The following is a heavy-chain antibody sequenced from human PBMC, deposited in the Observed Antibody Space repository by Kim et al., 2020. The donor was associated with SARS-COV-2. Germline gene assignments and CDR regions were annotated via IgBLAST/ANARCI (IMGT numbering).Heavy chain of an antibody. CDR3: ARDAYTAMPHYYYYGMDV. V-gene: IGHV1-69*04. D-gene: IGHD5-18*01. CDR2: IIPILGIA. CDR1: GGTFSSYA. J-gene: IGHJ6*02. Sequence: ASVKVSCKASGGTFSSYAISWVRQAPGQGLEWMGRIIPILGIANYAQKFQGRVTITADKSTSTAYMELSSLRSEDTAVYYCARDAYTAMPHYYYYGMDVWGQGTTVTVSS.